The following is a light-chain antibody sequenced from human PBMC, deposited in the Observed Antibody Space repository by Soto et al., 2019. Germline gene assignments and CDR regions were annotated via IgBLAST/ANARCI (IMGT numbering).Light chain of an antibody. J-gene: IGLJ2*01. V-gene: IGLV7-43*01. Sequence: QTVVTQEPSLSVSPGGTVTLTCASSTGAVTSANYPNWLQQKPGQAPRALIYSTTNTHPWTPARFSGSLLGGKAALTLSGVQAEDEADYYCMLHYGGAKVFGGGTKLTVL. CDR3: MLHYGGAKV. CDR2: STT. CDR1: TGAVTSANY.